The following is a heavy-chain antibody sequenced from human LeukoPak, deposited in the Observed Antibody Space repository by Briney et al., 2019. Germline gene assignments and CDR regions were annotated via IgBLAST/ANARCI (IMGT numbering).Heavy chain of an antibody. CDR3: AKDEKPDGLWSIDY. V-gene: IGHV3-15*01. CDR2: IKSKTDGGTT. Sequence: PGGSLRLSCAASGFTFNNAWMSWVRQAPGKGLEWVGRIKSKTDGGTTDYAAPVKGRFTISRDNSKNTVWLQMNSLRAEDTAIYYCAKDEKPDGLWSIDYWGQGTLVTVSS. D-gene: IGHD1-14*01. CDR1: GFTFNNAW. J-gene: IGHJ4*02.